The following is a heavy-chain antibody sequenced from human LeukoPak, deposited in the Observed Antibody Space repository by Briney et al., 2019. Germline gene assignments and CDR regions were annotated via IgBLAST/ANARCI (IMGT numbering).Heavy chain of an antibody. CDR1: GFTFSGSA. Sequence: GGSLRLSCAASGFTFSGSAMHWVRQASGKGLEWVGRIRSKANSYATAYAASVKGRFTISRDNAKNSLYLQMNSLRAEDTAVYYCARAGGTYYGIAFDIWGQGTMVTVSS. D-gene: IGHD1-26*01. V-gene: IGHV3-73*01. J-gene: IGHJ3*02. CDR2: IRSKANSYAT. CDR3: ARAGGTYYGIAFDI.